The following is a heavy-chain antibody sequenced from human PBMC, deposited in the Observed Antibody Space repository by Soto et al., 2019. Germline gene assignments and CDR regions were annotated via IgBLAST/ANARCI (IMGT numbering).Heavy chain of an antibody. J-gene: IGHJ4*02. CDR3: EKDKGKFYFDY. CDR1: GITFSLSG. V-gene: IGHV3-30*18. Sequence: QVQLVESGGDVVQPGRSLRLSCTASGITFSLSGMHWVRQAPGKGLEWVAFISSDGGTIYYEDSVKGRFTFSGDNSENAVCLEMHSLRTEDTAVYYCEKDKGKFYFDYWGQGTQVTVSS. CDR2: ISSDGGTI. D-gene: IGHD3-10*01.